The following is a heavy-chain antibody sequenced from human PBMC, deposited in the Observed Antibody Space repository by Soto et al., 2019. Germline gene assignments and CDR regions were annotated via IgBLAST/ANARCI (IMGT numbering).Heavy chain of an antibody. D-gene: IGHD3-16*02. V-gene: IGHV4-34*01. J-gene: IGHJ4*02. CDR2: INHSGST. CDR1: GGSFSGYY. Sequence: ETLSLTCAVYGGSFSGYYWSWIRQPPGKGLEWIGEINHSGSTNYNPSLKSRVTISVDTSKNQFSLKLSSVTAADTAVYYCAREVKYDYVWGSYRSHPFFDYWGQGTLVTVSS. CDR3: AREVKYDYVWGSYRSHPFFDY.